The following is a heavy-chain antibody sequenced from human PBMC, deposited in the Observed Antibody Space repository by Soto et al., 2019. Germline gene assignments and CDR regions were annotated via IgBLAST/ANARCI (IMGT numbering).Heavy chain of an antibody. CDR2: IYYSGSS. CDR3: ARGTMLRGPGYYYAMDV. CDR1: CDSIIRNGYF. J-gene: IGHJ6*02. Sequence: SETLSLTCTFSCDSIIRNGYFWTWIRQHPGKGLEWIGYIYYSGSSYYNPSLKSRVIISVDTSKNHFSLNLTAVTAADTAVYYCARGTMLRGPGYYYAMDVWGQGTTVTVSS. D-gene: IGHD3-10*01. V-gene: IGHV4-31*03.